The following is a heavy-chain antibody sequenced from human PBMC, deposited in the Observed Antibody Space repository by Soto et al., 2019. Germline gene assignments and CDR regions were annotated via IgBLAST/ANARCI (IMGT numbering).Heavy chain of an antibody. V-gene: IGHV3-23*01. CDR1: GFTFSSYA. D-gene: IGHD4-17*01. Sequence: EVQLLESGGGLVQPGGSLRLSCAASGFTFSSYAMSWVRQAPGKALEWVSAISGSGGSTYYADSVKGRYTISRDNSKHTLYLQMNSLRAGDSAVYYCAKDWTDDYGDYLLDYWGQGTLVTVSS. J-gene: IGHJ4*02. CDR3: AKDWTDDYGDYLLDY. CDR2: ISGSGGST.